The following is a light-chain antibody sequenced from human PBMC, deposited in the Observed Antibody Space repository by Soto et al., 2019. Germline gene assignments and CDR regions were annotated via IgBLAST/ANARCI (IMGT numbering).Light chain of an antibody. V-gene: IGKV3-20*01. CDR1: QSVSSSY. CDR2: GAS. Sequence: EIVLTQSPGTLSFSPGERATLSCRASQSVSSSYLAWYQQKPGQAPRLLIYGASSRATGIPDRFSASGSGTDFTLTISRLEPEDFAVYYCQHPWTFGQGTKVDI. J-gene: IGKJ1*01. CDR3: QHPWT.